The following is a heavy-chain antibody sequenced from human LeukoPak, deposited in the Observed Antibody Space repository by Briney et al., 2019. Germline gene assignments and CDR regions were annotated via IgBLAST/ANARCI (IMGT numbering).Heavy chain of an antibody. D-gene: IGHD3-10*01. CDR2: IYHSGST. Sequence: SETLSLTCTVSGYSISSGYYWGWIRQPPGKGLEWIGSIYHSGSTYYNPSLKSRVTISVDTSKNQFSLKLSSVTAADTATYYCARGVYGSGIGYFQHWGQGTLVTVSS. CDR1: GYSISSGYY. J-gene: IGHJ1*01. V-gene: IGHV4-38-2*02. CDR3: ARGVYGSGIGYFQH.